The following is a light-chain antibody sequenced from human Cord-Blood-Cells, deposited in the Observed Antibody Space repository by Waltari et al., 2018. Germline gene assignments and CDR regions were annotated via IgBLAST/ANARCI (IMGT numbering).Light chain of an antibody. CDR1: QSVSSN. Sequence: EIVMTQSPATLSVSPGERATLSCRASQSVSSNLAWYQQKPGQAPRLLIYGASTRATGNPARFSGSGSGTEFTLTISSLQSEDFAVYYWQQYNNWPPGTFGPGTKVDIK. V-gene: IGKV3-15*01. CDR3: QQYNNWPPGT. CDR2: GAS. J-gene: IGKJ3*01.